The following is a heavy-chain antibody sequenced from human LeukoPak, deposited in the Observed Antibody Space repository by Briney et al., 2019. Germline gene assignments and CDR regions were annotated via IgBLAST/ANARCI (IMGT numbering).Heavy chain of an antibody. V-gene: IGHV3-7*01. Sequence: GGSLRLSCAASGFTFSNYWMTWVRQTPGKGLEWVAIIKQDGSEKYYVDSVKGRFTISRDNAKNSLYLQMNSLSAEDTAVYYCARGRLNYWGQGTLVTVSS. D-gene: IGHD5-12*01. J-gene: IGHJ4*02. CDR1: GFTFSNYW. CDR2: IKQDGSEK. CDR3: ARGRLNY.